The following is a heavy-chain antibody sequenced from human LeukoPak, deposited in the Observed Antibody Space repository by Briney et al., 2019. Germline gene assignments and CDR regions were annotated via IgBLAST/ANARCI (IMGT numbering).Heavy chain of an antibody. CDR1: GGSISSYY. Sequence: SETLSLTRTDPGGSISSYYWSRIRLPPGKGLEWIGYIYYTGATYYNPSLMHRVTIPLDTSENQSSLKLSSVTAADAAVYYCARAVYSYGTGYYFDYWGQGARVSVFS. D-gene: IGHD5-18*01. V-gene: IGHV4-59*01. CDR3: ARAVYSYGTGYYFDY. CDR2: IYYTGAT. J-gene: IGHJ4*02.